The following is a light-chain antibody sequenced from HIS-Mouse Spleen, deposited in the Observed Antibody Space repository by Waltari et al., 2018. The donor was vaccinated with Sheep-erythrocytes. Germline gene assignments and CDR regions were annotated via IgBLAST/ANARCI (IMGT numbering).Light chain of an antibody. J-gene: IGLJ3*02. V-gene: IGLV2-11*01. CDR1: SSDVGGYNY. CDR3: SSYAGSNNWV. CDR2: DVS. Sequence: QSALTQPRSVSGSPGQSVTISCTGTSSDVGGYNYVSWYQQHPGKAPKLMIYDVSKRPSGVPDRFSGSKSSNAASLTVSGLQAEDEADYYCSSYAGSNNWVFGGGTKLTVL.